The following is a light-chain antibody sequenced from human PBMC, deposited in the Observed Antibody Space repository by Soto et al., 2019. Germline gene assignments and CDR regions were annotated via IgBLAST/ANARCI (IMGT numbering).Light chain of an antibody. J-gene: IGLJ1*01. Sequence: QSALTQPASVSGSPGQSITISCTGTSSDVGGYNYVSWYQQHPGKAPKIMIYDVSNRPSGVSNRFSGSESGNTASLTISGLQAEDEVDYYSSSYTSSSTLYVFGTGTKVTVL. CDR1: SSDVGGYNY. CDR2: DVS. V-gene: IGLV2-14*01. CDR3: SSYTSSSTLYV.